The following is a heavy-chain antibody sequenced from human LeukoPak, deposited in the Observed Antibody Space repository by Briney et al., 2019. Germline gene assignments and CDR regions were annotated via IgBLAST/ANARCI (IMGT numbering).Heavy chain of an antibody. CDR2: ISAYNGNT. Sequence: ASVEVSCKASGYTFTSYGISWVRQAPGQGLEWMGWISAYNGNTNYAQKLQGRVTMTTDTSTSTAYMELRSLRSDDTAVYYCARDDASLKWFGELLPRWTYYYGMDVWGQGTTVTVSS. CDR1: GYTFTSYG. CDR3: ARDDASLKWFGELLPRWTYYYGMDV. J-gene: IGHJ6*02. V-gene: IGHV1-18*01. D-gene: IGHD3-10*01.